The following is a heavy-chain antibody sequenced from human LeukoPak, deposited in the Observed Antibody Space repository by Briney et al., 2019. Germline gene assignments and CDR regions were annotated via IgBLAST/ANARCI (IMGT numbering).Heavy chain of an antibody. J-gene: IGHJ6*02. CDR1: GFTFSSYA. CDR3: ASSARYYYGMDV. V-gene: IGHV3-30*04. Sequence: PEGSLRLSCAASGFTFSSYAMHWVRQAPGKGLEWVAVISYDGSNKYYADSVKGRFTISRDNSKNTLYLQMNSLRAEDTAVYYCASSARYYYGMDVWGQGTTVTVSS. CDR2: ISYDGSNK.